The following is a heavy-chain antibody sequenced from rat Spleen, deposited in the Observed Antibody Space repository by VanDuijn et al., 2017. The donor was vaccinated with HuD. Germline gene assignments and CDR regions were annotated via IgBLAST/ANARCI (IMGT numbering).Heavy chain of an antibody. CDR3: ARYTATISFDY. V-gene: IGHV3-1*01. CDR2: ISYSGSS. CDR1: GYSITSDY. Sequence: EVQLQESGPGLVKPSQSLSLTCSVTGYSITSDYWGWIRKFPGRKMEWIGHISYSGSSSYSPPLKGRISITRDTSKNQFFLHLNSVTTEDTATYFCARYTATISFDYWGRGVMVTVSA. J-gene: IGHJ2*01. D-gene: IGHD1-10*01.